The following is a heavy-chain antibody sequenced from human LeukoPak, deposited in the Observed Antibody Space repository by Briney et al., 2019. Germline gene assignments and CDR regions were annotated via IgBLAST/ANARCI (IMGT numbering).Heavy chain of an antibody. CDR2: IIPIFGTA. J-gene: IGHJ4*02. Sequence: SVTVSCKASGGIFSSYAISWVRQAPGQGLEWMGGIIPIFGTANYAQKFQGRVTITADDSTSTAYMELSSLRSEDTAVYYCARQPMPRSTFDYWGQGTLVTVSS. CDR3: ARQPMPRSTFDY. D-gene: IGHD1-1*01. V-gene: IGHV1-69*13. CDR1: GGIFSSYA.